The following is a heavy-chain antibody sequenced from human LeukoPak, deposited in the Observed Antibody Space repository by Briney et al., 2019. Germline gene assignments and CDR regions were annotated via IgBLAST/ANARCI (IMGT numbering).Heavy chain of an antibody. CDR2: IYHSGST. CDR3: ARGATFRGTYYMDV. CDR1: GYSISSGYY. J-gene: IGHJ6*03. V-gene: IGHV4-38-2*01. Sequence: PSETLSLTCAVSGYSISSGYYWGWIRQPPGKGLEWIGSIYHSGSTYYNPSLKSRVTISVDTSKNQFSLKLSSVTAADTAVYYCARGATFRGTYYMDVWGKGTTVTVSS. D-gene: IGHD1-26*01.